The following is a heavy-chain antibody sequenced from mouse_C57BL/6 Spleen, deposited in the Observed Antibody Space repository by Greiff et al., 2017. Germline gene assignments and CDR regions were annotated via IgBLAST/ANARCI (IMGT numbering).Heavy chain of an antibody. Sequence: EVKLMESGPELVKPGASVKISCKASGYSFTGYYMNWVKQSPEKSLEWIGEINPGTGGTTYNQKFKAKATLTVDKSSSTAYMQLKSLTSEDSAVYYCARMSNYGFAYWGQGTLVTVSA. V-gene: IGHV1-42*01. J-gene: IGHJ3*01. CDR2: INPGTGGT. CDR3: ARMSNYGFAY. D-gene: IGHD2-5*01. CDR1: GYSFTGYY.